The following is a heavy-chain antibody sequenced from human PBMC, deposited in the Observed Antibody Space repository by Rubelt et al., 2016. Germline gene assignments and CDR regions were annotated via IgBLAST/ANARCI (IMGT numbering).Heavy chain of an antibody. V-gene: IGHV3-66*01. J-gene: IGHJ4*02. CDR1: GFTVSSNY. CDR3: ARSPGYSYGVDY. CDR2: IYSGGST. Sequence: EVQLVESGGGLVQPGGSLRLSCAASGFTVSSNYMSWVRQAPGKGLEWVSVIYSGGSTYYADSVKGRFTMSRDNSKNTLYLQMNSLRAEDTAGYCCARSPGYSYGVDYWGQGTLVTVSS. D-gene: IGHD5-18*01.